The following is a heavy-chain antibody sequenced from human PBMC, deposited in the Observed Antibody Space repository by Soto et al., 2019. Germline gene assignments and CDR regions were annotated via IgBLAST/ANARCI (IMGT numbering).Heavy chain of an antibody. V-gene: IGHV3-33*01. Sequence: GGSLRLSCAASGFTLRSYGMHWVRQAPGKGLEWVAVIWYDGSNKYYADSVKGRFTISRDNSKNTLYLQMNSLRAEDTAVYYCARLGYCSGGSCYGGFDYWGQGTLVTVSS. CDR3: ARLGYCSGGSCYGGFDY. CDR2: IWYDGSNK. J-gene: IGHJ4*02. CDR1: GFTLRSYG. D-gene: IGHD2-15*01.